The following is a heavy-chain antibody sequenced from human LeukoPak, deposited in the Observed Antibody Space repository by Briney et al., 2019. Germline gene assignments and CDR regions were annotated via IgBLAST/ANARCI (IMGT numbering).Heavy chain of an antibody. D-gene: IGHD4-17*01. J-gene: IGHJ4*02. V-gene: IGHV1-58*02. Sequence: SVKVSCKASGYTFTGYYMHWVRQAPGQGLEWIGWIVVGSGNTNYAQKFQERVTITRDMSTSTAYMELSSLRSEDTAVYYCAADPNIYGDYEYWGQGTLVTVSS. CDR2: IVVGSGNT. CDR3: AADPNIYGDYEY. CDR1: GYTFTGYY.